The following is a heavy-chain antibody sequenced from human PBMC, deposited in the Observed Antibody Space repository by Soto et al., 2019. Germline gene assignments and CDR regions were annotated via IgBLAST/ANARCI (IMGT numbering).Heavy chain of an antibody. CDR3: SRGTSIPASGDY. Sequence: QVQLVQSGAEVKKPGASVKVSCKASGYTFTNYGINWVRQAPGQGLEWLGWVSAYNGERRYAQRVQARVIMTTDTSTTTAYTYLRSLRSDDTAVYYCSRGTSIPASGDYWGQGTLVTVSS. CDR1: GYTFTNYG. CDR2: VSAYNGER. V-gene: IGHV1-18*01. D-gene: IGHD6-6*01. J-gene: IGHJ4*01.